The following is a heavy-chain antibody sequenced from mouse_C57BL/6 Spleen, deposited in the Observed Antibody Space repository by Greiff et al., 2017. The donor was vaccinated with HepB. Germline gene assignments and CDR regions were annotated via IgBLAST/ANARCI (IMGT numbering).Heavy chain of an antibody. D-gene: IGHD3-2*02. CDR3: ARETAQAPFAY. J-gene: IGHJ3*01. CDR1: GYTFTSYW. Sequence: QVQLQQPGAELVRPGTSVKLSCKASGYTFTSYWMHWVKQRPGQGLEWIGVIDPSDSYTNYNQKFKGKATLTVDTSSSTAYMQLSSLTSEVSAVYYCARETAQAPFAYWGQGTLVTVSA. CDR2: IDPSDSYT. V-gene: IGHV1-59*01.